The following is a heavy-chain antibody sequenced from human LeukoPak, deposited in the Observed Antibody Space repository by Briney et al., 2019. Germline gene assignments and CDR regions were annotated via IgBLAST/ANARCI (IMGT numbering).Heavy chain of an antibody. CDR2: TYYRSKWYN. D-gene: IGHD3-10*01. CDR1: GDSVSSNSAA. J-gene: IGHJ4*02. CDR3: ARVQDYYGSGSPFDY. V-gene: IGHV6-1*01. Sequence: SQTLTLTCAISGDSVSSNSAARNWIRQSPSRGLEWLGRTYYRSKWYNDYAVSVKSRITINPDTSKNQFSLQLNSVTPEDTAVYYCARVQDYYGSGSPFDYWGQGTLVTVSS.